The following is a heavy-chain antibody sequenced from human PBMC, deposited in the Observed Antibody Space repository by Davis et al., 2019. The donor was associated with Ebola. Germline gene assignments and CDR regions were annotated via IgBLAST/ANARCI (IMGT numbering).Heavy chain of an antibody. V-gene: IGHV3-30-3*01. CDR2: ISYDGSNK. D-gene: IGHD1-1*01. J-gene: IGHJ6*02. Sequence: GESLKISCAASGFTFSSYAMHWVRQAPGKGLEWVAVISYDGSNKYYADSVKGRFTISRDNSKNTLYLQMNSLRAEDTAVYYCARDRDRNDVYYYYYGMDVWGQGTTVTVSS. CDR3: ARDRDRNDVYYYYYGMDV. CDR1: GFTFSSYA.